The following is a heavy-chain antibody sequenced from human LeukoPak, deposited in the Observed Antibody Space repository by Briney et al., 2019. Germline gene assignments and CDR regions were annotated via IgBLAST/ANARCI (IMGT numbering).Heavy chain of an antibody. Sequence: SETLSLTCTVSGGSISSYYWSWIRQPPGKGLEWIAYTHHTGSSDYNPSLKSRVTISMDTSENQFSLKLSSVTAADTAVYYCARRVGSSGYYFAFDIWGQGTMVTVSS. V-gene: IGHV4-59*08. D-gene: IGHD3-22*01. CDR3: ARRVGSSGYYFAFDI. CDR2: THHTGSS. CDR1: GGSISSYY. J-gene: IGHJ3*02.